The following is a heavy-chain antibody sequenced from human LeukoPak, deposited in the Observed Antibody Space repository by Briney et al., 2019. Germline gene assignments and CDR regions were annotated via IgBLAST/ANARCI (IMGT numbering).Heavy chain of an antibody. CDR1: GGSISSGGYY. CDR3: AREGAIAAAGPSDAFDI. J-gene: IGHJ3*02. Sequence: PSQTLSLTCTVSGGSISSGGYYWSWIRQHPGKGLEWIGYIYYSGSTYYNPSLKSRVTISVDTSKNQFSLKLSSVTAADTAVYYCAREGAIAAAGPSDAFDIWGQGTMVTVSS. D-gene: IGHD6-13*01. V-gene: IGHV4-31*03. CDR2: IYYSGST.